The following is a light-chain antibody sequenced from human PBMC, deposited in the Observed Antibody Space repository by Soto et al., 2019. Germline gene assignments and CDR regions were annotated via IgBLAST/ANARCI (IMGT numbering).Light chain of an antibody. CDR3: LQDYNYHRT. V-gene: IGKV1-6*01. CDR1: QSISSY. Sequence: IQMTQSPSSLSASVGDRVTITCRASQSISSYLNWYQQKPGKAPKLLIYAASSLQSGVPSRFSGSGSGTDFTLTISSLQPEDFATYYCLQDYNYHRTFGQGTKV. CDR2: AAS. J-gene: IGKJ1*01.